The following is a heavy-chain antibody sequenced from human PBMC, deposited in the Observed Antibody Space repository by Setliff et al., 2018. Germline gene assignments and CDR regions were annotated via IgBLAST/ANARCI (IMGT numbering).Heavy chain of an antibody. CDR3: ARGVSGVSWTPRY. CDR1: GGSINSGSYY. D-gene: IGHD6-25*01. V-gene: IGHV4-61*09. J-gene: IGHJ4*02. Sequence: SETLSLTCTVSGGSINSGSYYWSWIRQSAGKGLEWIGYIYTSGSTNYNPSLKSRVTISLDTSKNQFSLKLSFVTAADTAVYYCARGVSGVSWTPRYWGRGTLVTVSS. CDR2: IYTSGST.